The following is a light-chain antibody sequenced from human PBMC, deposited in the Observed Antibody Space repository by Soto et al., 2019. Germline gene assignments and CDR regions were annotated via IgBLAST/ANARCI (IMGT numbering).Light chain of an antibody. CDR3: ISYAGNHNLV. Sequence: QSSLTQRPFASGSPGQSVTISCTGTSSDVGAYIYVSWYQQHPGTAPKLIIYEVNKRPSGVPDRFSGSWSGNTASLTVSGLQPEDAADYYCISYAGNHNLVFGGGTKLTVL. V-gene: IGLV2-8*01. CDR2: EVN. CDR1: SSDVGAYIY. J-gene: IGLJ2*01.